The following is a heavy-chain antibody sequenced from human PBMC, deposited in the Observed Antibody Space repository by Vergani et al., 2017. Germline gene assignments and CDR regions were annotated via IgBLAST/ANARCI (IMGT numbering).Heavy chain of an antibody. Sequence: QVQLVQSGAEVKKPGASVKVSCKASGYTFTSYDINWVRQATGQGLEWVGVISPDGFSTFYAQKFQGRVTITRDTSTSTVYVEVTSLRSDDTAVYYCAREPPLTGFFDYWGQGTLVTVSS. J-gene: IGHJ4*02. CDR2: ISPDGFST. CDR3: AREPPLTGFFDY. V-gene: IGHV1-46*03. D-gene: IGHD3-9*01. CDR1: GYTFTSYD.